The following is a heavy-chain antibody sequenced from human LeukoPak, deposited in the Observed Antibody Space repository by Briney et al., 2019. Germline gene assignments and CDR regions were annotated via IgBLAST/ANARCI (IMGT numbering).Heavy chain of an antibody. D-gene: IGHD2-2*01. CDR1: GYTFTSYG. V-gene: IGHV1-18*01. CDR3: AIGCRSSTSCSLDY. J-gene: IGHJ4*02. CDR2: ISANNCNT. Sequence: ASVKVSCKASGYTFTSYGISWVRQAPGKGLEWMEWISANNCNTNYAQKLQGRVTMTTDTSGSTAYMELRSLRSDDTAVYYCAIGCRSSTSCSLDYWGQGTLVTVSS.